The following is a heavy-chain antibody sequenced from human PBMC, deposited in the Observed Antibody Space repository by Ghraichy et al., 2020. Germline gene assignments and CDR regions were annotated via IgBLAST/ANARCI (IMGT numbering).Heavy chain of an antibody. V-gene: IGHV4-31*02. D-gene: IGHD2-2*01. J-gene: IGHJ6*04. CDR3: ARVVVPDFISRIAPRRGHNYYRMDV. CDR2: THYSGSP. CDR1: GDFINRGAYY. Sequence: SQTLSLTCTVSGDFINRGAYYWSWIRQLPGKGLEWIGYTHYSGSPYYSSSLKSRVTISVDTSKNQFSLKLSSVTAADTAVYYCARVVVPDFISRIAPRRGHNYYRMDVWGNGTPVIVSS.